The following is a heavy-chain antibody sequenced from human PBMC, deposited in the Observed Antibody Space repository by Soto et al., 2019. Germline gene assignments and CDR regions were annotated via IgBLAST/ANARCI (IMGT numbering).Heavy chain of an antibody. Sequence: QVQLVESGGGVVQPGRSLRLSCAASGFTFSSYGMHWVRQAPGKGLEWVAVIWYDGSNKYYADSVKGRFTISRDNSKNTLYLQMNSLRAEDTAVYYYARDWMKYSGYSLLGYWGQGTLVTVSS. CDR1: GFTFSSYG. CDR2: IWYDGSNK. D-gene: IGHD5-12*01. V-gene: IGHV3-33*01. J-gene: IGHJ4*02. CDR3: ARDWMKYSGYSLLGY.